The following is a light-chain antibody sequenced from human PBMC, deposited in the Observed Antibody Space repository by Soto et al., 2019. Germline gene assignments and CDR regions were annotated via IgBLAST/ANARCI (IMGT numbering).Light chain of an antibody. CDR3: AAWDKSLNVVV. CDR2: SDN. V-gene: IGLV1-44*01. Sequence: QSVLTQPPSASGTPGQRVTISCSGSTSNIGSNVVSWYQQLPKTAPKLLIYSDNQRPSGVPDRFSDSKSGTSASLAISGLQSEDEGDYYCAAWDKSLNVVVFGGGTKLTVL. J-gene: IGLJ2*01. CDR1: TSNIGSNV.